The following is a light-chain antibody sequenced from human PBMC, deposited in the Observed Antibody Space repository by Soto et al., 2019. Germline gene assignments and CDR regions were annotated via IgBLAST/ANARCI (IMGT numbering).Light chain of an antibody. CDR2: EAS. CDR3: SLYTSENTYV. J-gene: IGLJ1*01. CDR1: SSDVGSYNL. Sequence: QSVLTQPASVSGSPGQSITISCTGTSSDVGSYNLVSWYQQHPGKAPKLMIYEASNRPSGVPDRFSGSKSGNTASLTISGLQAADEADYYCSLYTSENTYVFGTGTKLTVL. V-gene: IGLV2-14*02.